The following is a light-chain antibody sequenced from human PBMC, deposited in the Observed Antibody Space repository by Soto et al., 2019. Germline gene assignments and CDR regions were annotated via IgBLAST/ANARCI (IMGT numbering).Light chain of an antibody. V-gene: IGKV3-15*01. CDR3: QQYNNWPPYT. CDR2: GAS. Sequence: EIVMTQSPATLSVSPGERATLSCRASQSFSSNLAWYQQKPGQPPRLLIYGASTRATGIPARFSGSGSGTEFTRTISSLQSEDFAVYYCQQYNNWPPYTFGQGTKLEIK. J-gene: IGKJ2*01. CDR1: QSFSSN.